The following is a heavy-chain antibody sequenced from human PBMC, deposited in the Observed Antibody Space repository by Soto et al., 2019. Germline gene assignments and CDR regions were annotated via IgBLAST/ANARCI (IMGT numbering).Heavy chain of an antibody. CDR1: GFIFTTHS. D-gene: IGHD5-12*01. Sequence: PGGSLRLSCAASGFIFTTHSMSWVRQAPGKGLEWVAYISSYGSSIYYADSVKGRFTISRDNGKSSLYLQMNSLRAEDTAVYYCARGYSAYAKGFFDYWGQGTLVTVSS. CDR3: ARGYSAYAKGFFDY. CDR2: ISSYGSSI. V-gene: IGHV3-48*01. J-gene: IGHJ4*02.